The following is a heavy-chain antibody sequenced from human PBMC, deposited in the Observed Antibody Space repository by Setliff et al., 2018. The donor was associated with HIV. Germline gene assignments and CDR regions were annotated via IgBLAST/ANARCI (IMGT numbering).Heavy chain of an antibody. J-gene: IGHJ4*02. D-gene: IGHD3-22*01. CDR2: ISSSGTTI. V-gene: IGHV3-48*03. CDR1: GFTFSNYE. Sequence: GVLRLSCAASGFTFSNYEMNWVRQAPGKGLEWVSYISSSGTTIYYADSVKGRFTISRDNAKNSLYLQMNSLRAEDTAVYYSARPNYYDSSGSFDYWGQGTLVTVSS. CDR3: ARPNYYDSSGSFDY.